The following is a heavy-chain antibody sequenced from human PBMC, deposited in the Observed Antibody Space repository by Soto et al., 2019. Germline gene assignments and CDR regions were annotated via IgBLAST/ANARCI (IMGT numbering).Heavy chain of an antibody. V-gene: IGHV3-11*01. J-gene: IGHJ6*02. D-gene: IGHD1-26*01. Sequence: GSLRLSCAASGFTFSDYYMSWIRQAPGKGLEWVSYISSSGSTIYYADSVKGRFTISRDNAKNSLYLQMNSLRAEDTAVYYCARDSLVGAYYYYGMDVWGQGTTVTVSS. CDR2: ISSSGSTI. CDR3: ARDSLVGAYYYYGMDV. CDR1: GFTFSDYY.